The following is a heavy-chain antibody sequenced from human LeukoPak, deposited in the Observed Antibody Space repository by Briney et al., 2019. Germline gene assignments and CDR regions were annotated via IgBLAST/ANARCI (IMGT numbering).Heavy chain of an antibody. CDR3: GRAGFGTAYNRFYYYMDV. Sequence: PSETLSLTCAVSNYPITSDYYWVWIRQPPGQGLEWIGQIFHSGIAHYNPSLKSRVTMSVDTSRSQFSVNLNSVTAADTAVYSCGRAGFGTAYNRFYYYMDVWGKGTTVTVSS. CDR2: IFHSGIA. CDR1: NYPITSDYY. J-gene: IGHJ6*03. D-gene: IGHD3-16*01. V-gene: IGHV4-38-2*01.